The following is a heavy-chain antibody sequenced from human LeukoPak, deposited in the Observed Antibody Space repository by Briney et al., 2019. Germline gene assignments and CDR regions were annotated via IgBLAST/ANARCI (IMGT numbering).Heavy chain of an antibody. D-gene: IGHD2-21*01. CDR3: RHIEYVAPDS. CDR2: VRSRDKNYAT. Sequence: GGSLRLSCAASGLGFAGSAVHWVRQTSGRGLEWIGCVRSRDKNYATIYGASAGGRFTISRDDSRNTASLQMNSLNTEDTAVYYFRHIEYVAPDSWGQGTLVTVSS. V-gene: IGHV3-73*01. CDR1: GLGFAGSA. J-gene: IGHJ4*02.